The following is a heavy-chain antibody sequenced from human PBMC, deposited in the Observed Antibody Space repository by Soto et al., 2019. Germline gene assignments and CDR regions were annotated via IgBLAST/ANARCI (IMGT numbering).Heavy chain of an antibody. CDR1: TYTFTSYW. CDR2: IYPGDSDT. CDR3: ATLSYYDSYSGFDY. J-gene: IGHJ4*02. D-gene: IGHD3-22*01. V-gene: IGHV5-51*01. Sequence: GESLKISCKGSTYTFTSYWIAWVRQMPGKGLEWMGLIYPGDSDTKYSPSFKGQVTISADKSISTAYLRWSSLKASDTAMYYCATLSYYDSYSGFDYWGQGTMVTVSS.